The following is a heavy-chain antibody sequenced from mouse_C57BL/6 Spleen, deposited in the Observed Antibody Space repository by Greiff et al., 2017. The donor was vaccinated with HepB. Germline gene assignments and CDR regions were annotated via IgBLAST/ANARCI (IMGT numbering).Heavy chain of an antibody. CDR3: VRQGNYGYYFDY. CDR1: GFSFNTYA. V-gene: IGHV10-1*01. D-gene: IGHD2-1*01. CDR2: IRSKSNNYAT. Sequence: EVKLQESGGGLVQPKGSLKLSCAASGFSFNTYAMNWVRQAPGKGLEWVARIRSKSNNYATYYADSVKDRFTISRDDSESMLYLQMNNLKTEDTAMYYCVRQGNYGYYFDYWGQGTTLTVSS. J-gene: IGHJ2*01.